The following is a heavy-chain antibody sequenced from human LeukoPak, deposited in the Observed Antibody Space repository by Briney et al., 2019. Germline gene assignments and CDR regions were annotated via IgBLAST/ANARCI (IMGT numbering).Heavy chain of an antibody. CDR2: ISDDGSKK. V-gene: IGHV3-30*03. CDR3: ATDTKGSGSPDY. J-gene: IGHJ4*02. Sequence: LPGGSLRLSCAASGFTFSSYGMHWVRQAPGKGLEWVAIISDDGSKKYYADSVKGRFTISRDNSKNTLYLQMNSLRAEDTAVYYCATDTKGSGSPDYWGQGTLVTVSS. D-gene: IGHD3-10*01. CDR1: GFTFSSYG.